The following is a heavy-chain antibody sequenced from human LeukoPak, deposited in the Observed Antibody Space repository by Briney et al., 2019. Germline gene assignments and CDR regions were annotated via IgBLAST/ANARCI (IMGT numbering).Heavy chain of an antibody. V-gene: IGHV3-64*01. D-gene: IGHD2-2*01. CDR2: ISSNGGST. CDR3: AKGGTGYCSSTSCLYYFDY. CDR1: GFTFSSYA. J-gene: IGHJ4*02. Sequence: PGGSLRLSCAASGFTFSSYAMHWDRQAPGKGLEYVSAISSNGGSTYYANSVKGRFTISRDNSKNTLYLQMGSLRAEDMAVYYCAKGGTGYCSSTSCLYYFDYWGQGTLVTVSS.